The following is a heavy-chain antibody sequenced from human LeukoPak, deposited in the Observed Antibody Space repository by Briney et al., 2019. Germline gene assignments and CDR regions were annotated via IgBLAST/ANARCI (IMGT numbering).Heavy chain of an antibody. J-gene: IGHJ4*02. Sequence: GRSLRLSCAASGFTFDDYAMHWVRQAPGKGLEWVANIKQDGSEKDYADSVKGRFTISRDNAKNSLYLQMNSLRAEDTAVYYCASMFNWNYGKDYWGQGTLVTVSS. CDR3: ASMFNWNYGKDY. V-gene: IGHV3-7*01. D-gene: IGHD1-7*01. CDR1: GFTFDDYA. CDR2: IKQDGSEK.